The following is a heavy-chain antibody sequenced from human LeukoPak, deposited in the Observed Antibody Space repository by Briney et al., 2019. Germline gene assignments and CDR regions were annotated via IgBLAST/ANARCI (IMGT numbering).Heavy chain of an antibody. CDR3: AREAAESYGMDV. CDR1: GFTFSSYA. Sequence: GGSLRLSCAASGFTFSSYAMSWVRQAPGKGLEWVATINQDVSQIKYVDSVKGRFTISRDNAQNSLYLQMDSLRVEDTAVYYCAREAAESYGMDVWGQGTTVTVSS. J-gene: IGHJ6*02. D-gene: IGHD3-10*01. V-gene: IGHV3-7*01. CDR2: INQDVSQI.